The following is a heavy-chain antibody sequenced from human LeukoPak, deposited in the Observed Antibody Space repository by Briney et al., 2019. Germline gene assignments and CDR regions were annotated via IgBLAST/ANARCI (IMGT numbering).Heavy chain of an antibody. CDR1: GYTFTSYG. CDR3: ARDHYYDSRGNWFDP. D-gene: IGHD3-22*01. V-gene: IGHV1-18*01. Sequence: ASVKVSCKASGYTFTSYGISWVRQAPGQGLEWMGWISAYNGNTNYAQKLQGRVTMTTDTSTSTVYMELRSLRSDDTAVYYCARDHYYDSRGNWFDPWGQGTLVTVSS. J-gene: IGHJ5*02. CDR2: ISAYNGNT.